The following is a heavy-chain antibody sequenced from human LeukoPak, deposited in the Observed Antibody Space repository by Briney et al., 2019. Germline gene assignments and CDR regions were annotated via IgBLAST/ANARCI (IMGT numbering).Heavy chain of an antibody. J-gene: IGHJ4*02. D-gene: IGHD3-3*01. CDR3: ASGRGIFGVVHFDY. CDR2: INHSGST. Sequence: PGGSLRLSCAASGFTFSSYSMNWVRQPPGKGLEWIGEINHSGSTNYNPSLKSRVTISVDTSKNQFSLKLSSVTAADTAVYYCASGRGIFGVVHFDYWGQGTLVTVSS. CDR1: GFTFSSYS. V-gene: IGHV4-34*01.